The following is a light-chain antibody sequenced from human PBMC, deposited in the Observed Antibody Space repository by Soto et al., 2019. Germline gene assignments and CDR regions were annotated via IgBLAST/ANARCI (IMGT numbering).Light chain of an antibody. CDR2: GAS. Sequence: EIVMPQSPATVSVSPGERATLSCRASQSVSSNLAWYQQKPGQAPRLLIYGASTRATGIPARFSGSGSGTEFTLTISSLQSEDFAVYYCQQYNNWPYTFGEGTKLEIK. CDR3: QQYNNWPYT. CDR1: QSVSSN. V-gene: IGKV3-15*01. J-gene: IGKJ2*01.